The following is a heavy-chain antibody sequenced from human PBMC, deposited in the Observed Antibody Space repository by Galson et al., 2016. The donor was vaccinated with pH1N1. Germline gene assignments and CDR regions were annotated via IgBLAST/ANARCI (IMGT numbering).Heavy chain of an antibody. J-gene: IGHJ4*02. CDR2: INPNGGAT. Sequence: SVKVSCKASGYRFDNYFLHWVRQAPGQGVERMGWINPNGGATNYAQKFQGRVTLTRDTSINTGFMELRGLTSDDTAVYFCAREGGVNGDYVFSYWGQGSLVIVSS. CDR1: GYRFDNYF. V-gene: IGHV1-2*02. D-gene: IGHD4-17*01. CDR3: AREGGVNGDYVFSY.